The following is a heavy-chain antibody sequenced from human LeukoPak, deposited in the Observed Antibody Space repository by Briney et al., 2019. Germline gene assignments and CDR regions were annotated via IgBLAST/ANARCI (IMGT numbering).Heavy chain of an antibody. D-gene: IGHD3-3*01. CDR1: GYSFTGYY. J-gene: IGHJ5*02. V-gene: IGHV1-2*02. CDR3: ARTKYDFWSAFYYNWFGP. CDR2: INPNSGDT. Sequence: ASVKVSCKASGYSFTGYYLHWVRQAPGQGLEWMGWINPNSGDTNYAQKFQGSVTMTRDTSISTAYIILRRLTSDDTAVYYCARTKYDFWSAFYYNWFGPWGQGTLVTVSS.